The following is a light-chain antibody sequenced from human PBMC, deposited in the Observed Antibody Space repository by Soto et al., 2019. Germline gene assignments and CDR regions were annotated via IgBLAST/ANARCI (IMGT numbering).Light chain of an antibody. V-gene: IGLV2-14*02. CDR3: SLYTSENTYV. Sequence: QSALTQPASVSGSPGQSITISCTGTSSDVGSYNLVSWYQQHPGKAPKLMIYEASNRPSGVPDRFSGSKSGNTASLTISGLQAADEVDYYCSLYTSENTYVFGTGTKLTVL. J-gene: IGLJ1*01. CDR2: EAS. CDR1: SSDVGSYNL.